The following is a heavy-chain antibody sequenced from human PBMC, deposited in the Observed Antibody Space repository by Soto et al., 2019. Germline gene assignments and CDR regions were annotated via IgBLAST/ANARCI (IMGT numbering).Heavy chain of an antibody. D-gene: IGHD4-17*01. CDR3: ARDVDYGAKGEDY. V-gene: IGHV3-33*01. CDR2: IWYDGGNK. Sequence: QVQLVESGGGVVQPGRSLRLSCAASGFTFSNYGLHWVRQAPGKGLEWVAVIWYDGGNKYYADSVKGRFTISRDNSKNTLFLQMNSLRAEDTAVYYCARDVDYGAKGEDYWGQGTLVTVSS. CDR1: GFTFSNYG. J-gene: IGHJ4*02.